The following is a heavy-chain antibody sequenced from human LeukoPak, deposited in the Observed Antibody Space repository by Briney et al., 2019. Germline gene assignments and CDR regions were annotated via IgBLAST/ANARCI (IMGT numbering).Heavy chain of an antibody. CDR2: ISWNSGSI. J-gene: IGHJ4*02. CDR3: AKDIRARSSFSASDY. Sequence: GRSLRLSCAASGFTFDDYAMHWVRHAPGKGLEWVSGISWNSGSIGYADSVKGRFTISRDNAKNSLYLQMNSLRAEDTALYYCAKDIRARSSFSASDYWGQGTLVTVSS. CDR1: GFTFDDYA. V-gene: IGHV3-9*01. D-gene: IGHD6-6*01.